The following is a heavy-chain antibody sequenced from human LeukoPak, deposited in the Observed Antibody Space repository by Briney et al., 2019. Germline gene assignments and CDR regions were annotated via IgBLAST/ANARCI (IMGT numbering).Heavy chain of an antibody. V-gene: IGHV4-39*01. CDR1: GGSISSSSYY. CDR2: IYYSGST. CDR3: AVSYYYDSSGYYLSHDAFDI. Sequence: PSETLSLTCTVSGGSISSSSYYWGWIRQPPGKGLEWIGSIYYSGSTYYNPSLKSRVTISVDTSKNQFSLKLSSVTAADTAVYYCAVSYYYDSSGYYLSHDAFDIWGQGTMVTVSS. D-gene: IGHD3-22*01. J-gene: IGHJ3*02.